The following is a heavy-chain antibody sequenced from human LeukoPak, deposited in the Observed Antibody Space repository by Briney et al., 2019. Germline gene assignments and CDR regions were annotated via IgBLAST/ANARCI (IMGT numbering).Heavy chain of an antibody. CDR1: GGTFSSYA. V-gene: IGHV1-69*05. D-gene: IGHD3-3*01. Sequence: ASVRVSCKASGGTFSSYAISWVRQAPGQGLEWMGGIIPIFGTANYAQKFQGRVTITTDESTSTAYMELSSLRSEDTAVYYCARGNDFWSGKYYYYYMDVWGKGTTVTVSS. J-gene: IGHJ6*03. CDR2: IIPIFGTA. CDR3: ARGNDFWSGKYYYYYMDV.